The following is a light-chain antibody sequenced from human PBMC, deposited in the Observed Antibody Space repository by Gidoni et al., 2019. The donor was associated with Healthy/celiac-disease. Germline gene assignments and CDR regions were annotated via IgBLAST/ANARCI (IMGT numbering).Light chain of an antibody. CDR3: QQYYSTLCS. J-gene: IGKJ2*04. CDR1: QSVLYSSNNKNY. CDR2: WAS. Sequence: DIVLTQSPDSLSVSLGERATINCKSSQSVLYSSNNKNYLAWYQQKPGQPPKLLIYWASTRESGVPDRFSGSGSGTDFTLTISSLKAEDVAVYYWQQYYSTLCSFGQGTKLEIK. V-gene: IGKV4-1*01.